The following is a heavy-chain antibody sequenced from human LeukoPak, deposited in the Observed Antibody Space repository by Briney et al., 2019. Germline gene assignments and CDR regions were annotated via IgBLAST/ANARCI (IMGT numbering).Heavy chain of an antibody. V-gene: IGHV3-21*01. CDR3: ARAYLVVPAAIVYYYYGMDV. CDR2: ISSSSSYI. J-gene: IGHJ6*02. D-gene: IGHD2-2*02. CDR1: GFTFSSYS. Sequence: GGSLRLSCAASGFTFSSYSMNWVRQAPGKGLEWVSSISSSSSYIYYADSVKGRFSIYRDNAKNSLYLQMNSLRAEDTAVYYCARAYLVVPAAIVYYYYGMDVWGQGTTVTVSS.